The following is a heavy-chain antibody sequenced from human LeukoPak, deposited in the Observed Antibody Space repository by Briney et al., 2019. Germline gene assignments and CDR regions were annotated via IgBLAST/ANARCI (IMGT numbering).Heavy chain of an antibody. Sequence: GGSLRLSCAASRFIFSDYWMAWARQAPGERLEWVASINQDGSEKYYVDSVQGRFTISRDNAKTSLYLQLNSLRAEDTALYYCAKLKILLGDSGSHYRPFDMWGRGTMVSVSS. CDR1: RFIFSDYW. D-gene: IGHD1-26*01. V-gene: IGHV3-7*01. CDR3: AKLKILLGDSGSHYRPFDM. J-gene: IGHJ3*02. CDR2: INQDGSEK.